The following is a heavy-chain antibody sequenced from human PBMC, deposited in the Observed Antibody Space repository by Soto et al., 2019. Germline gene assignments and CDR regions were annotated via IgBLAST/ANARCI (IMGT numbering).Heavy chain of an antibody. V-gene: IGHV1-46*01. CDR3: ERDRFSGAARLLDSEKFDY. D-gene: IGHD6-6*01. CDR2: INPSGGST. J-gene: IGHJ4*02. CDR1: GSTFTIYY. Sequence: QVQLVQSGAEVKKPGASVKVSCKASGSTFTIYYMHGVRQDPGHGLEWIGIINPSGGSTSYAQKFQGIVTMPTYKSTSTVYLELSSLRSEDTAVDYCERDRFSGAARLLDSEKFDYWGQGTLVTVSS.